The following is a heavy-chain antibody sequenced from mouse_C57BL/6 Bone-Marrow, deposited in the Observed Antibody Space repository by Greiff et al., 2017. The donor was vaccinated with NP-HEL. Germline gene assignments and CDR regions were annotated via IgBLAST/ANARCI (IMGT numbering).Heavy chain of an antibody. CDR3: ARGSTVVAPYFDV. J-gene: IGHJ1*03. V-gene: IGHV1-47*01. Sequence: VQLQQSGAELVKPGASVKMSCKASGYTFTTYPIEWMKQNHGKSLEWIGNFHPYNDDTKYNEKFKGKATLTVEKSSSTAYLELSRLTSDVSAVYYGARGSTVVAPYFDVWGTGTTVTVSS. CDR1: GYTFTTYP. D-gene: IGHD1-1*01. CDR2: FHPYNDDT.